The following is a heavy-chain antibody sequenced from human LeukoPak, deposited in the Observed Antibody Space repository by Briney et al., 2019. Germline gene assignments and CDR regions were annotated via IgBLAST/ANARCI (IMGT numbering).Heavy chain of an antibody. J-gene: IGHJ4*02. Sequence: PGGSLRLSCAASGFTFSDHYMDWVRQAPGKGLEWVGRAKNKADSYTIEYAASVRGRFTISRDDSKNSLYLQVNSLKTEDTAVYYCVKDSSFWTFDYWGQGTLVTVSS. CDR2: AKNKADSYTI. CDR3: VKDSSFWTFDY. V-gene: IGHV3-72*01. CDR1: GFTFSDHY. D-gene: IGHD6-6*01.